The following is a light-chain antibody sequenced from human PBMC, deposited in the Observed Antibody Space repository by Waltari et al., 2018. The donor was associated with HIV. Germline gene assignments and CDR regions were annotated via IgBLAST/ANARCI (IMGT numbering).Light chain of an antibody. CDR1: QRVLYSSNNKNY. CDR2: WAS. Sequence: DIVMTQFPDSLAVSLGERATLNCKSSQRVLYSSNNKNYLAWYQQKPGQPPKLLIYWASTRESGVPDRFSGSGSGTDFTLTISSLQAEDVAVYYCQQYYSTPLTFGGGTEVEIK. CDR3: QQYYSTPLT. J-gene: IGKJ4*01. V-gene: IGKV4-1*01.